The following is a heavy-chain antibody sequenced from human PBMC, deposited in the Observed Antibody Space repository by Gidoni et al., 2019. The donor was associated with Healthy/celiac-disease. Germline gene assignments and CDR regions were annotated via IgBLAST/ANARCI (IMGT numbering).Heavy chain of an antibody. CDR2: ISSSSSYI. Sequence: EVQLVESGGGLVKPGGSLRLSCAASGFTFSSYSMNWVRQAPGKGLEWVSSISSSSSYIYYADSVKGRFTISRDNAKNSLYLQMNSLRAEDTAVYYCARDEWVRGIYDFWSGYSSSFDYWGQGTLVTVSS. CDR3: ARDEWVRGIYDFWSGYSSSFDY. J-gene: IGHJ4*02. D-gene: IGHD3-3*01. CDR1: GFTFSSYS. V-gene: IGHV3-21*01.